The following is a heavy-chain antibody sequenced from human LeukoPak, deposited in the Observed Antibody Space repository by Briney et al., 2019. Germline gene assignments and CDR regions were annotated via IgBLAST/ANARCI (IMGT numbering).Heavy chain of an antibody. V-gene: IGHV1-18*01. CDR1: GYTFTSYG. D-gene: IGHD3-22*01. CDR2: ISAYNGNT. J-gene: IGHJ3*02. CDR3: ARDQTHYYDSSGADAFDI. Sequence: ASLKVSCKASGYTFTSYGISCVRQSPGQGLEWMGWISAYNGNTNYAQKLQGRVTMTTDTSTSTAYMELRSLRSDDTAVYYCARDQTHYYDSSGADAFDIWGQGTMVTVSS.